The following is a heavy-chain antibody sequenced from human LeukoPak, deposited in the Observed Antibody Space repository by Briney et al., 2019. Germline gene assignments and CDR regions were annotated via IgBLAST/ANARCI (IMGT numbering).Heavy chain of an antibody. CDR2: IYYSGST. D-gene: IGHD3-10*01. Sequence: SETLSLTCTVSGGSISSYYWSWIRQPPGKGLEWIGYIYYSGSTNYNPSLKSRATISVDTSKNQFSLKLSSVTAADTAVYYCARTYYMGYFDYWGQGTLVTVSS. CDR1: GGSISSYY. CDR3: ARTYYMGYFDY. J-gene: IGHJ4*02. V-gene: IGHV4-59*01.